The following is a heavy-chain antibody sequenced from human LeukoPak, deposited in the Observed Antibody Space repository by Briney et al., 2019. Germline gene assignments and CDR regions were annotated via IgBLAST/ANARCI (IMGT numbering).Heavy chain of an antibody. CDR2: IYSGGST. V-gene: IGHV3-53*01. CDR3: ARDAVVGPEGQGGTDY. CDR1: GFTVTSNY. Sequence: SGGSLRLSCAASGFTVTSNYMSWVRQAPGKGLEWVSVIYSGGSTYYADSVKGRFTISRDNSKNTLYLQMNSLRAEDTAVYYCARDAVVGPEGQGGTDYWGQGTLVTVSS. J-gene: IGHJ4*02. D-gene: IGHD3-16*01.